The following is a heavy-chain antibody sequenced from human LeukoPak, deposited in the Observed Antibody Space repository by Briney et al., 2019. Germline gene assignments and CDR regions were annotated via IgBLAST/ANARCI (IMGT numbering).Heavy chain of an antibody. V-gene: IGHV1-24*01. J-gene: IGHJ6*02. CDR2: FDPEDGET. Sequence: ASVKVSCKVSGYTLTELSMHWVRQAPGKGLEWMGGFDPEDGETIYAQKFQGRVTMTEDTSTDTAYMELSSLRSEDTAVYYCATAVVPAATPGQGLTGNYYYYYGMDVWGQGTTVTVSS. D-gene: IGHD2-2*01. CDR1: GYTLTELS. CDR3: ATAVVPAATPGQGLTGNYYYYYGMDV.